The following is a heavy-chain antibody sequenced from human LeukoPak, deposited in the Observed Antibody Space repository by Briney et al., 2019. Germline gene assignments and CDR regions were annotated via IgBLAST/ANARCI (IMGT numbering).Heavy chain of an antibody. Sequence: GGSLRLSCVASGFTFSTYSMNWVRQAPGKGLEWVSYISFSTSTIYYADSVKGRFTISRDNAKNALYLQMNSLRAEDTAVYYCATSEARSNGWYVYWGQGTLVTVSS. CDR1: GFTFSTYS. CDR2: ISFSTSTI. V-gene: IGHV3-48*01. CDR3: ATSEARSNGWYVY. J-gene: IGHJ4*02. D-gene: IGHD6-19*01.